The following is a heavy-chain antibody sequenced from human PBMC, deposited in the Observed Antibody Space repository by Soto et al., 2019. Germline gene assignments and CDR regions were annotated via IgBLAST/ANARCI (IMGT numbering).Heavy chain of an antibody. Sequence: ASVKVSCKASGYTFTGYYIHWVRQAPGQGLEWMGWINPNSGGTNYAQKFQGRVTMTRDTSISTAYMELSRLRSDDTAVYYCARVRITMIVVVKVGAFDIWGQGTMVTVSS. CDR2: INPNSGGT. D-gene: IGHD3-22*01. J-gene: IGHJ3*02. CDR1: GYTFTGYY. V-gene: IGHV1-2*02. CDR3: ARVRITMIVVVKVGAFDI.